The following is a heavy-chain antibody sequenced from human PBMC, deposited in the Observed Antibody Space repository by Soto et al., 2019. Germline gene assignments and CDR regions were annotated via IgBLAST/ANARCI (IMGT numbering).Heavy chain of an antibody. D-gene: IGHD1-1*01. J-gene: IGHJ6*02. CDR3: ARDNVQLERLPYYYYGMDV. CDR1: GYTFTSYG. Sequence: ASVKVSCKASGYTFTSYGISWVRQAPGQGLEWMGWISAYNGNTNYAQKLQGRVTMTTDTSTSTAYMELRSLRSDDTAVYYCARDNVQLERLPYYYYGMDVWGQGTTVTVSS. V-gene: IGHV1-18*01. CDR2: ISAYNGNT.